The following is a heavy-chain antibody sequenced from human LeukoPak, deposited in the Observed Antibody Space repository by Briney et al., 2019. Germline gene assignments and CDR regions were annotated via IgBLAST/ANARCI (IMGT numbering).Heavy chain of an antibody. D-gene: IGHD3-22*01. V-gene: IGHV4-39*01. CDR3: ARGPARGGYLRYYYYGMDV. CDR1: GGSISSSSYY. J-gene: IGHJ6*02. CDR2: IYYSGST. Sequence: PSETLSLTCTVSGGSISSSSYYWGWIRQPPGKGLEWIGSIYYSGSTYYNPSLKSRVTISVDTSKNQFSLKLSSVTAADTAVYYCARGPARGGYLRYYYYGMDVWGQGTTVTVSS.